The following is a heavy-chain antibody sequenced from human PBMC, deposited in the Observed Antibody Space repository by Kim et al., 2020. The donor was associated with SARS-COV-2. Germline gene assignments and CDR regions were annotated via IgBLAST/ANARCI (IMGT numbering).Heavy chain of an antibody. V-gene: IGHV3-74*01. CDR3: ATSLWFGEEYFDY. D-gene: IGHD3-10*01. J-gene: IGHJ4*02. Sequence: YADSVKGRFTISRDNAKNTLYLQMNSLRVEDTAVYYCATSLWFGEEYFDYWGQGTLVTVSS.